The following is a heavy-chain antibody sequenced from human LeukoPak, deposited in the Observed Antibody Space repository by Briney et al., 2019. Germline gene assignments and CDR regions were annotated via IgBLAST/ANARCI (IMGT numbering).Heavy chain of an antibody. Sequence: PSETLSLTCTVSGGSISSGGYYWSWIRQHPGKGLEWIGYIYYSGSTYYNPSLKSRVTISVDTSKNQFSLKLSSVTAADTAVYYCARGAVAGSIDYWGQGTLATVSS. CDR1: GGSISSGGYY. CDR3: ARGAVAGSIDY. V-gene: IGHV4-31*03. J-gene: IGHJ4*02. CDR2: IYYSGST. D-gene: IGHD6-19*01.